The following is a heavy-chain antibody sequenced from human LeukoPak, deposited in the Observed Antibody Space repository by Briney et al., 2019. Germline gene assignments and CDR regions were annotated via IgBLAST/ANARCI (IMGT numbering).Heavy chain of an antibody. CDR2: IKQDGSEK. CDR1: GFTFSSYW. CDR3: ARGGGYSYGNGWDY. D-gene: IGHD5-18*01. J-gene: IGHJ4*02. Sequence: GGSLRLSCAASGFTFSSYWMSWVRQAPGKGLEWVANIKQDGSEKYYVDSVKGRFTISRDNAKNTLYLQMNSLRAEDTAVYYCARGGGYSYGNGWDYWGQGTLVTVSS. V-gene: IGHV3-7*01.